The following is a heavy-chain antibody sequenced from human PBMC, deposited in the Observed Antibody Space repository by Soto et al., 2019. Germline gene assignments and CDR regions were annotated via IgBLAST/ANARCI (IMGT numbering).Heavy chain of an antibody. J-gene: IGHJ6*02. D-gene: IGHD6-25*01. V-gene: IGHV4-4*07. CDR1: GGSIRSYY. Sequence: SETLSLTCTVSGGSIRSYYWSWIRQPAGKALEWIGRIYTSGTTNYNPSLKSRVTILLDTSKNQFSLDLSSVTDADTAVYYCAREGSSGFGMDVWGQGTTV. CDR2: IYTSGTT. CDR3: AREGSSGFGMDV.